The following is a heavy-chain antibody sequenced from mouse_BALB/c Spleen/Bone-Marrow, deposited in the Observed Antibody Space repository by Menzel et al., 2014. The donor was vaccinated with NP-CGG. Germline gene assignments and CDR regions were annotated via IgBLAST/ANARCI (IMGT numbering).Heavy chain of an antibody. V-gene: IGHV1-63*02. Sequence: VQLQQSGAELVRPGTSVKISCKASGYTFTNYWLGWVKQRPGHGLEWIGDIYPGGGYTDYNEKFKGKATLTADTSSSTAHMQLSSLTSEDSAVYFCARDMITTRAMDYWGQGTSVTVSS. CDR3: ARDMITTRAMDY. D-gene: IGHD2-4*01. CDR1: GYTFTNYW. J-gene: IGHJ4*01. CDR2: IYPGGGYT.